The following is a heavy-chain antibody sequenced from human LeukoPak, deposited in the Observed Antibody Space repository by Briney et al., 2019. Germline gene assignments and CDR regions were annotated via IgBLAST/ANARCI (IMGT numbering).Heavy chain of an antibody. V-gene: IGHV3-30*04. D-gene: IGHD3-9*01. Sequence: GRSLRLSCAASGFTFSSYAMHWVRQAPGKGPEWVAVISYDGSNKYYADSVKGRFTISRDNSKNTLYLQMNSLRAEDTAVYYCARVLRYFDWLFPGFDYWGQGTLVTVSS. CDR3: ARVLRYFDWLFPGFDY. J-gene: IGHJ4*02. CDR1: GFTFSSYA. CDR2: ISYDGSNK.